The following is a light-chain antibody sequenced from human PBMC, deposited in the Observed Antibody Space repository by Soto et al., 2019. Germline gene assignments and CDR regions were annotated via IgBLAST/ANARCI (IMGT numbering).Light chain of an antibody. V-gene: IGKV3-20*01. J-gene: IGKJ2*01. Sequence: EIVLTQSPGTLSLSRGDRATVSCRSSQSLITKDLAWYQHKSGQAPRLLIYAASRRATGVPDRFSGSVSGADFILTITRLEPEDFAVYYCQQYGDPLLYTFGQGTRVEI. CDR3: QQYGDPLLYT. CDR2: AAS. CDR1: QSLITKD.